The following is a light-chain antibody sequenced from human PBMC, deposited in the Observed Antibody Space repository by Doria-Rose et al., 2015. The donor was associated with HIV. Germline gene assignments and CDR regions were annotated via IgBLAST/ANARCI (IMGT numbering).Light chain of an antibody. Sequence: DIRVTQSPSTLSASVGDRVTITCRASQSIGNWLAWYQQKPGQAPKLLIYKASTLQSGVPSRFRGSGSGTEFTLTINSLQPDDFATYYCQHFDKYFSWTFGHGTKVDIK. CDR2: KAS. CDR1: QSIGNW. CDR3: QHFDKYFSWT. V-gene: IGKV1-5*03. J-gene: IGKJ1*01.